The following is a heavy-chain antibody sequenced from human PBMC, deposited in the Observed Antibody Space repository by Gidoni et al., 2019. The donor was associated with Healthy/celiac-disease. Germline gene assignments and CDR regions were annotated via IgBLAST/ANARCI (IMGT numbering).Heavy chain of an antibody. V-gene: IGHV4-4*02. CDR3: ARVMEDSSSWQDPFDY. J-gene: IGHJ4*02. CDR2: IYHSGST. Sequence: QVQLQESGPGLVKPSGTLSLTCAVSGGSISSSNWWSWVRQPPGKGLEWIGEIYHSGSTNDNPSLKSRVTISVDKSKNQCSLKLSSVTAADTAVYYCARVMEDSSSWQDPFDYWGQGTLVTVSS. D-gene: IGHD6-13*01. CDR1: GGSISSSNW.